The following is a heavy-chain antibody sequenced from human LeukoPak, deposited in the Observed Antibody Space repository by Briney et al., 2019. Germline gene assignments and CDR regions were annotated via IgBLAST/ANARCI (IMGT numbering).Heavy chain of an antibody. CDR2: ISAYNGNT. CDR1: GYTFTSYG. D-gene: IGHD2-2*01. J-gene: IGHJ4*02. V-gene: IGHV1-18*01. CDR3: AKYGFSYCSGNSCIPH. Sequence: ASVKVSCKASGYTFTSYGISWVRQAPGQGLEWMGWISAYNGNTNYAQKLQGRVTMTTDTSTSTAYMELRSLRSDDTAVYYCAKYGFSYCSGNSCIPHWGQGTLVTVSS.